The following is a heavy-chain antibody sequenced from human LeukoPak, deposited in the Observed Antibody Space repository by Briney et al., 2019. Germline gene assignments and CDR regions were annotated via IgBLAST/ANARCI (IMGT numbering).Heavy chain of an antibody. Sequence: PSETLSLTCTVSNGSVSSSSHYWGWIRQPPGKGLEWIGTIYYSGTTFYNPSLKSRVAISIDTSKSQFSLKLSSVTAADTAVYYCARDSSGSYGYWGQGTLVTVSS. CDR3: ARDSSGSYGY. CDR2: IYYSGTT. J-gene: IGHJ4*02. D-gene: IGHD1-26*01. CDR1: NGSVSSSSHY. V-gene: IGHV4-39*07.